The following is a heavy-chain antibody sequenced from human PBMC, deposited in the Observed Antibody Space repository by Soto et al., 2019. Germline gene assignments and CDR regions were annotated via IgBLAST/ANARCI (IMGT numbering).Heavy chain of an antibody. D-gene: IGHD4-17*01. CDR1: GFTFSDYY. J-gene: IGHJ4*02. CDR3: AGGTTVTTGNKY. V-gene: IGHV3-11*01. Sequence: QVQLVESGGGLVRPGGSLRLSCAASGFTFSDYYMNWIRQAPGKGLEWISYISSSGSTIYYADSVKGRFTISRDNAKNSLHLQMNSLRAEDTAVYYCAGGTTVTTGNKYWGQGTLVTVSS. CDR2: ISSSGSTI.